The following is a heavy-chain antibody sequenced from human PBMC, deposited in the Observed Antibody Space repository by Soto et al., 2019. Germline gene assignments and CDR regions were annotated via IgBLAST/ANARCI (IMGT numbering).Heavy chain of an antibody. CDR1: GFTFSSYS. J-gene: IGHJ6*02. CDR3: ARGLKDSNYYYYYYGLDV. CDR2: ISSSSSYI. V-gene: IGHV3-21*01. Sequence: GGSLRLSCAASGFTFSSYSMNWVRQAPGKGLEWVSSISSSSSYIYYADSVKGRFTISRDNAKNSLYLQMNSLRAEDTAVYYCARGLKDSNYYYYYYGLDVWGQGTTVTVSS. D-gene: IGHD4-4*01.